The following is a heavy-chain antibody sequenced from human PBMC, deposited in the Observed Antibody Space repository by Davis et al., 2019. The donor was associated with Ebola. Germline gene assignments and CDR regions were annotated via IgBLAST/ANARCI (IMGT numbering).Heavy chain of an antibody. Sequence: MPSETLSLTCAVYGGSFSGYYWSWIRQPPGKGLEWIGEINHSGSTNYNPSLKRRVTLSVDTSKNQFSLKLSSVTAADTAVYYCARDPLVVVAATQDYGMDVWGQGTTVTVSS. CDR1: GGSFSGYY. CDR2: INHSGST. D-gene: IGHD2-15*01. CDR3: ARDPLVVVAATQDYGMDV. J-gene: IGHJ6*02. V-gene: IGHV4-34*01.